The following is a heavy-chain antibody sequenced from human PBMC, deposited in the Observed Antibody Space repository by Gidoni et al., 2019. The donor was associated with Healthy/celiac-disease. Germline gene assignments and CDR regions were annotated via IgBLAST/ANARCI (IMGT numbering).Heavy chain of an antibody. D-gene: IGHD5-12*01. V-gene: IGHV3-11*01. Sequence: QVQLVESGGGLVKPGGSLALSCAASGFPFSDYYISWIRQAPGKGLEWVSYISSSGSTIYYADSVKGRFTISRDNAKNSLYLQMNSLRAEDTAVYYCARAMMATMDAFDIWGQGTMVTVSS. CDR3: ARAMMATMDAFDI. CDR1: GFPFSDYY. J-gene: IGHJ3*02. CDR2: ISSSGSTI.